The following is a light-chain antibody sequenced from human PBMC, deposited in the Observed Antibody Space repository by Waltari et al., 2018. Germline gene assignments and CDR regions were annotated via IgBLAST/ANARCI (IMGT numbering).Light chain of an antibody. Sequence: QSVLTQPPSTSGPPGQRVTISCSGRTSNIGTNTVTWYQLLPGTAPKTVIFANYHRPSGVPDRFSASKSGTSASLVISGLQSEDEADYFCATWDDSLSGRVFGGGTKVTVL. J-gene: IGLJ3*02. CDR1: TSNIGTNT. V-gene: IGLV1-44*01. CDR2: ANY. CDR3: ATWDDSLSGRV.